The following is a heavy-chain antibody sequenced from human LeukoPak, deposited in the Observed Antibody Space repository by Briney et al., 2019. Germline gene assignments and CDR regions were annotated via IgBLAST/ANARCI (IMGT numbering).Heavy chain of an antibody. D-gene: IGHD3-9*01. V-gene: IGHV4-61*08. Sequence: SQTLSLTCTVSGGSISSGDYYWSWIRQPPGKGLEWIGYIYYSGSTNYNPSLKSRVTISVDTSKNQFSLKLSSVTAADTAVYYCARSDGNYDILTGYYTYYYYGMDVWGQGTTVTVSS. CDR1: GGSISSGDYY. J-gene: IGHJ6*02. CDR2: IYYSGST. CDR3: ARSDGNYDILTGYYTYYYYGMDV.